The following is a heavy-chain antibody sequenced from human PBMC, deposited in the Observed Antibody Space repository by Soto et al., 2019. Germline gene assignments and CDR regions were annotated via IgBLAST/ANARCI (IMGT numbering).Heavy chain of an antibody. CDR3: ASVLDPLRKCSGGSCDGRYYSYAMDV. Sequence: ASVKVSCQAPGGTFSSYAISWVRQAPGQGLEWMGGVIPIIGTANYAQKFQGRVTITADKSTSTAYMELSSLRSEDTAVYYCASVLDPLRKCSGGSCDGRYYSYAMDVWGQGTTVTVSS. CDR2: VIPIIGTA. D-gene: IGHD2-15*01. CDR1: GGTFSSYA. J-gene: IGHJ6*02. V-gene: IGHV1-69*06.